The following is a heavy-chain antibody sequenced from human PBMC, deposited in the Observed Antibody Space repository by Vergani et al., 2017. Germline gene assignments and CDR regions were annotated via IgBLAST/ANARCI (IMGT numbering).Heavy chain of an antibody. CDR1: GYTFTAYY. V-gene: IGHV1-2*02. J-gene: IGHJ4*02. CDR2: INPNSGGT. CDR3: ATGAGPFDI. Sequence: QVQLVQSGAEVKKPGASVNVSCKASGYTFTAYYIHWMRQAPGQGLEWMGWINPNSGGTDYAQKFQGRVTMTRDTSISTAYMELRRLRSDDAAVYYCATGAGPFDIWGQGTLVTVSS. D-gene: IGHD7-27*01.